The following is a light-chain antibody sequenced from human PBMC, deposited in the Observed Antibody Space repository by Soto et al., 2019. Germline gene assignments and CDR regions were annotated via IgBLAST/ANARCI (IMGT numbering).Light chain of an antibody. CDR1: QGIRSA. V-gene: IGKV1-6*01. CDR2: AAS. CDR3: LLDFSYFWA. J-gene: IGKJ1*01. Sequence: AIHLTQSRSSLSASVGDRVTITCRASQGIRSALGWYQQKPGKVPKLLIYAASTLQSGVPSRFSGSGSGTDFTLTISSLQPEDFATYYCLLDFSYFWAFGQGTKVDIK.